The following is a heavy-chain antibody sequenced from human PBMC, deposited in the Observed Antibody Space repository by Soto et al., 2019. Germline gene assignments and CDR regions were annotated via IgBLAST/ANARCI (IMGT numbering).Heavy chain of an antibody. J-gene: IGHJ4*02. CDR2: INHSGST. V-gene: IGHV4-34*01. CDR3: ARVGGDYGDYGYY. CDR1: GGSFSGDY. Sequence: SETLSLTCAVYGGSFSGDYWTWIRQPPGTGLEWIGEINHSGSTNYNPSLKSRVTISVDTSKNQFSLKLTSVTAADTAVYYCARVGGDYGDYGYYWGQGTLVTVSS. D-gene: IGHD4-17*01.